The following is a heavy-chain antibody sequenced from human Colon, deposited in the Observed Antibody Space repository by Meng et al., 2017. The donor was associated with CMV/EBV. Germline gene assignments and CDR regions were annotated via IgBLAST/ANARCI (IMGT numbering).Heavy chain of an antibody. CDR3: ARRPLISGSGPYFDH. V-gene: IGHV4-30-4*01. D-gene: IGHD3-10*01. Sequence: SGNSISNNNYYWSWIRQPPGKGLEWIGYIYYSGSTKYNPSLKSRVTMSVDMAKNQFSLKLSSVTAADTAVYYCARRPLISGSGPYFDHWGQGVLVTVSS. J-gene: IGHJ4*02. CDR1: GNSISNNNYY. CDR2: IYYSGST.